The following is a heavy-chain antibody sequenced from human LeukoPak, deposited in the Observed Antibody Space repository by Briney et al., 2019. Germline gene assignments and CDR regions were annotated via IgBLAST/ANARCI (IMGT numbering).Heavy chain of an antibody. J-gene: IGHJ3*01. V-gene: IGHV1-2*02. CDR3: ARDYSDGYNRRDAFDF. Sequence: ASVKVSCKASGYSFSDFHIHWVRQAPGQGLEWMGWINPKSGATSYAERFRGRVTITRDTSFNTLYMELSSLNSDDTAVFYCARDYSDGYNRRDAFDFWGQGTTLIVS. D-gene: IGHD3-22*01. CDR1: GYSFSDFH. CDR2: INPKSGAT.